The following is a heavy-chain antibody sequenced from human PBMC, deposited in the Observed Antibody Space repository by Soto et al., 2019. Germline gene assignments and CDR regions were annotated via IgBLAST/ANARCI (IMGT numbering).Heavy chain of an antibody. J-gene: IGHJ4*02. V-gene: IGHV4-39*01. D-gene: IGHD6-19*01. CDR2: IYYSGTT. Sequence: QLQLQESGPGLVKPSETLSLTCTVSGGSISTSSYYWGWIRQSPGKGLEWIGNIYYSGTTYYNPSLKSRITMSVDTSKNQFSLKLSSVTAADPAVYYCAVGPRQWLAFDNWGQGTLVTVSS. CDR1: GGSISTSSYY. CDR3: AVGPRQWLAFDN.